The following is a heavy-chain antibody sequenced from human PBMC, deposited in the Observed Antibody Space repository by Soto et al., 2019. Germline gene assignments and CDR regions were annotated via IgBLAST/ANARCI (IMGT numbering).Heavy chain of an antibody. Sequence: GGSLRLSCAASGFTFSSYAMSLVRQAPGKGLEWVSAISGSGGSTYYADSVKGRFTISRDNSKNTLYLQMNSLRAEDTAVYYCAKGITMVRETTYYYYYGMDVWGQGTTVTVSS. CDR2: ISGSGGST. V-gene: IGHV3-23*01. CDR1: GFTFSSYA. D-gene: IGHD3-10*01. CDR3: AKGITMVRETTYYYYYGMDV. J-gene: IGHJ6*02.